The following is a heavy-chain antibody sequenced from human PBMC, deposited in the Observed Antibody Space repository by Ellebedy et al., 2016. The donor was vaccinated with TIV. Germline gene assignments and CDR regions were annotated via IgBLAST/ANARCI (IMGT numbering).Heavy chain of an antibody. J-gene: IGHJ4*02. CDR1: GGSIRMSSFY. CDR2: IYYTGTT. D-gene: IGHD5-24*01. CDR3: ARSQQLILGIKY. Sequence: SETLSLTCAVSGGSIRMSSFYWGWIRQVPGKGPEWIGSIYYTGTTYYNPSLKSRVTMSVDASRNQFSLNLTSVTAADTAVYYCARSQQLILGIKYWGQGTLVTVSS. V-gene: IGHV4-39*01.